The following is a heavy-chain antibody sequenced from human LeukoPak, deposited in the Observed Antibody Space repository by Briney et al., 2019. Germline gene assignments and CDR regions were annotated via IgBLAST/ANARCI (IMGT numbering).Heavy chain of an antibody. Sequence: SETLSLTCAVYGGSFSGYYWSWIRQPPGKGLEWIGEINHSGSTNYNPSLKSRVTISVDTSKNQFSLKLSSVTAADTAVHYCAGGRIQLWLRHAYYFDYWGQGTLVTVSS. CDR1: GGSFSGYY. J-gene: IGHJ4*02. CDR2: INHSGST. V-gene: IGHV4-34*01. D-gene: IGHD5-18*01. CDR3: AGGRIQLWLRHAYYFDY.